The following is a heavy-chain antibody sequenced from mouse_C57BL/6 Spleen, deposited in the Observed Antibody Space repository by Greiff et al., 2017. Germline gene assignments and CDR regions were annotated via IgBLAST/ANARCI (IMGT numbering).Heavy chain of an antibody. CDR3: AREGYYGYDGPWFAY. CDR2: ISYDGSN. J-gene: IGHJ3*01. Sequence: DVQLQESGPGLVKPSQSLSLTCSVTGYSITSGYYWNWIRQFPGNKLEWMGYISYDGSNNYNPSLKNRISITRDTSKNQFFLKLNSVTTEYTATYYCAREGYYGYDGPWFAYWGQGTLVTVSA. D-gene: IGHD2-2*01. CDR1: GYSITSGYY. V-gene: IGHV3-6*01.